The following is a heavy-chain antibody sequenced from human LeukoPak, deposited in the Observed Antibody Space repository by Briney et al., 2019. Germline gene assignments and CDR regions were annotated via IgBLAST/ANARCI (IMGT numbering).Heavy chain of an antibody. D-gene: IGHD6-6*01. Sequence: GGTLRLSCAASGFIFSSYGMSWVRQAPGKGLEWVSGISGSGGSTYYADSVKGRFTISRDNSKNSLYLQMNSLRAEDTAVYYCAVKPGYSSASLEDAFDIWGQGTMVTVSS. CDR1: GFIFSSYG. V-gene: IGHV3-23*01. CDR2: ISGSGGST. CDR3: AVKPGYSSASLEDAFDI. J-gene: IGHJ3*02.